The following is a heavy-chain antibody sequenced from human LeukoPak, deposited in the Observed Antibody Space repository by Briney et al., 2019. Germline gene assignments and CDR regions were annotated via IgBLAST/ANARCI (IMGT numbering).Heavy chain of an antibody. Sequence: EWVSSISSSSSYIYYADSVKGRFTISRDNAKNSLYLQMNSLRAEDTAVYYCASLVGATLATDYWGQGTLVTVSS. J-gene: IGHJ4*02. D-gene: IGHD1-26*01. V-gene: IGHV3-21*01. CDR2: ISSSSSYI. CDR3: ASLVGATLATDY.